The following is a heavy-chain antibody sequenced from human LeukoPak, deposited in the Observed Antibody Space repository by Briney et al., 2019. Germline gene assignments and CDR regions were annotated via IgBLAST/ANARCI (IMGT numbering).Heavy chain of an antibody. J-gene: IGHJ4*02. CDR3: ARGRHYDSDGYYAAFYFDY. Sequence: GASVKVSCKASGYTFTGYYMHWVRQAPGQGLEWMGGIDPDSGSTKDARKFQGRVSMTSDTSTNTAYMELTRVRSDDTALYYCARGRHYDSDGYYAAFYFDYWGQGTLVTVSS. V-gene: IGHV1-2*02. CDR2: IDPDSGST. CDR1: GYTFTGYY. D-gene: IGHD3-22*01.